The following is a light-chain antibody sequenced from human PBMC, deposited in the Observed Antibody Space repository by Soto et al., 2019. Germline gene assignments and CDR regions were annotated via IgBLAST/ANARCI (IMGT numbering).Light chain of an antibody. CDR3: QQTYGSPQT. CDR2: AAS. CDR1: QSISSY. J-gene: IGKJ1*01. Sequence: DIQMTQSPSSLSASVGDRVTITCRASQSISSYLNWYQQKPGKAPKLLIYAASSLQSGVPSRFSGSGSGTDFTLTISSLEHEDFATYYCQQTYGSPQTFGQGTKVDI. V-gene: IGKV1-39*01.